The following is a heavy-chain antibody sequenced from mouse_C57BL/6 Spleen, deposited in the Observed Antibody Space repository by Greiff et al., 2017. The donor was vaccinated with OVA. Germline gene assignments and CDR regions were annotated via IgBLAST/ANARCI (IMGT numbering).Heavy chain of an antibody. Sequence: VQLQQPGAELVKPGASVKMSCKASGYTFTSYWMHWVKQRPIQGLEWIGNIDPSDSETHYNQKFKDKDTLTVDKSSRTAYMQLSSLTSEDSAVYYCASIYDGYPAYFDYWGQGTTLTVSS. CDR2: IDPSDSET. CDR1: GYTFTSYW. J-gene: IGHJ2*01. CDR3: ASIYDGYPAYFDY. V-gene: IGHV1-52*01. D-gene: IGHD2-3*01.